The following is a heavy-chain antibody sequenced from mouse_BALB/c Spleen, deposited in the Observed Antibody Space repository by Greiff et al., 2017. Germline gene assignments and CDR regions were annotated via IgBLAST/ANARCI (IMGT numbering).Heavy chain of an antibody. Sequence: EVKLMESGPGLVKPSQSLSLTCTVTGYSITSDYAWNWIRQFPGNKLEWMGYISYSGSTSYNPSLKSRISITRDTSKNQFCLQLKSVTTEDTATYYCATLYGNYGYWGQGTTLTVSS. D-gene: IGHD2-1*01. V-gene: IGHV3-2*02. CDR3: ATLYGNYGY. CDR1: GYSITSDYA. J-gene: IGHJ2*01. CDR2: ISYSGST.